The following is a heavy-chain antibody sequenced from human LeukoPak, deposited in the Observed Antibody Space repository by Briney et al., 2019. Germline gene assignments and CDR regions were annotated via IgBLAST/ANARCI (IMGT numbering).Heavy chain of an antibody. CDR1: GFTFSSYA. CDR2: ISGSGGST. Sequence: PGGSLRLSCAASGFTFSSYAMSWVRHAPGKGLEWVSAISGSGGSTYYADSVKGRFTISRDNSKNTLYLQMNSLRAEDTAVYYCAKDITYTMPSQDDAFDIWGQGTMVTVSS. D-gene: IGHD2-2*01. J-gene: IGHJ3*02. CDR3: AKDITYTMPSQDDAFDI. V-gene: IGHV3-23*01.